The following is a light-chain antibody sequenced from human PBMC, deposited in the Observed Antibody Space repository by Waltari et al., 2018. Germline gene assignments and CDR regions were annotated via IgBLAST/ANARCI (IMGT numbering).Light chain of an antibody. CDR1: QSFSSN. CDR3: QQYNSWPPRYT. J-gene: IGKJ2*01. CDR2: GAS. Sequence: EIVLTQSPATLSVSPGERATLSCRASQSFSSNVAWYQHKPGQPPRLLISGASTTATGIPARFNCSGSGTEFTLTISSLQSEDFAVYYCQQYNSWPPRYTFGQGTNLESK. V-gene: IGKV3-15*01.